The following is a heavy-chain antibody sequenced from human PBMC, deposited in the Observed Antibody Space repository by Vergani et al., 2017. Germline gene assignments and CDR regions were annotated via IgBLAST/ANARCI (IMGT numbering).Heavy chain of an antibody. D-gene: IGHD2-21*02. CDR3: AXRLMSGGDDRGGLYYYDGMDV. CDR1: GGTFSSYA. CDR2: IIPIIGTA. V-gene: IGHV1-69*06. J-gene: IGHJ6*02. Sequence: QVQLVQSGAEVKKPGSSVKVSCKASGGTFSSYAISWVRQAPGQGIEWMGGIIPIIGTANYAQKFQGRVTITADKSQSTAYMGLSSLRSEARAVYYCAXRLMSGGDDRGGLYYYDGMDVWGQGTTVTVSS.